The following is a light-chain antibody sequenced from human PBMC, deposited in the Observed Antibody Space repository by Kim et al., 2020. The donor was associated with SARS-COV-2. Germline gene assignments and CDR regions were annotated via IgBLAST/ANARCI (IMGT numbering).Light chain of an antibody. Sequence: ASVGDRVTITCRASQGIRNDLGWYQQKPGQPPKRLIYAASSLQSGVPSRFSGSGSGTEFTLTVSSLQPEDFATYYCLQYDDFPWTFGQGTKVDIK. V-gene: IGKV1-17*01. CDR3: LQYDDFPWT. CDR1: QGIRND. J-gene: IGKJ1*01. CDR2: AAS.